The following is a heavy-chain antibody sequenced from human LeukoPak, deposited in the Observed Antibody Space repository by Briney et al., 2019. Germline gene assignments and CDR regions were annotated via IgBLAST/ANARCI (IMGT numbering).Heavy chain of an antibody. D-gene: IGHD6-13*01. CDR2: MYYSGTT. CDR3: ARLGYSSSWSDY. V-gene: IGHV4-59*08. Sequence: PSETLSLTCTVSGGSISNYYWSWIRQPPGKGLEWIGYMYYSGTTNYNPSLKSRVTIFVDTSKNQLSLKLSSVTAADTAVYYCARLGYSSSWSDYWGQGTLVTVSS. CDR1: GGSISNYY. J-gene: IGHJ4*02.